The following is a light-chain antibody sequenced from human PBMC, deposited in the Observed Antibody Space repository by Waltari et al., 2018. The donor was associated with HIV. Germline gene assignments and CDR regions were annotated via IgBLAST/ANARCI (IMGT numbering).Light chain of an antibody. J-gene: IGLJ1*01. CDR3: QSHDSSLSGYV. CDR2: GNS. V-gene: IGLV1-40*01. CDR1: SSNIGAGYH. Sequence: QSVLTQPPSVSGAPGPRVTIPCTGSSSNIGAGYHVHWYQQLPGTAPKLLIYGNSNRPSGVPDRFSGSKSGTSASLAITGLQAEDEADYYCQSHDSSLSGYVFGTGTKVTVL.